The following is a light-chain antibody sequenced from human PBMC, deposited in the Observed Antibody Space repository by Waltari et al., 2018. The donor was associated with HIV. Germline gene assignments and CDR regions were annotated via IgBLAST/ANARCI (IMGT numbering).Light chain of an antibody. CDR1: SSNIGAGHD. J-gene: IGLJ3*02. Sequence: TQPPSVSGAPGQRVTISCTGTSSNIGAGHDVHWYQQLPGTAPKLLIFGNDNRPSGAPDRFSGPKAGSSASMAITGLQPEDEGDYYCQSFDNTLRGVFGGGTKLTVL. CDR2: GND. CDR3: QSFDNTLRGV. V-gene: IGLV1-40*01.